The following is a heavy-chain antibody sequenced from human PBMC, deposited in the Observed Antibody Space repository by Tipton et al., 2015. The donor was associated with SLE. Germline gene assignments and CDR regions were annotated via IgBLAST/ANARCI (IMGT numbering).Heavy chain of an antibody. CDR1: DDSITTDY. Sequence: TLSLTCTVSDDSITTDYWTWIRQPPGKGLEYIGYVSYSGVTNSNPSLQSRVTMSIDASKKQVSLRPSSVTAADTAVYYCATSPRYALDIWGQGTTVTVSS. V-gene: IGHV4-59*13. D-gene: IGHD1-1*01. J-gene: IGHJ3*02. CDR3: ATSPRYALDI. CDR2: VSYSGVT.